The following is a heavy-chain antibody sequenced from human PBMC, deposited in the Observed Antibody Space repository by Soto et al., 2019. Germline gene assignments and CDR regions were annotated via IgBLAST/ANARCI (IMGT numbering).Heavy chain of an antibody. D-gene: IGHD5-18*01. CDR3: AREFGYGVV. CDR2: ISYDGSNK. V-gene: IGHV3-30-3*01. CDR1: GFTFSSYA. J-gene: IGHJ4*02. Sequence: LRLSCAASGFTFSSYAMHWVRQAPGKGLEWVAVISYDGSNKYYADSVKGRFTISRDNSKNTLYLQMNSLRAEDTAVYYCAREFGYGVVWGQGTLVTVSS.